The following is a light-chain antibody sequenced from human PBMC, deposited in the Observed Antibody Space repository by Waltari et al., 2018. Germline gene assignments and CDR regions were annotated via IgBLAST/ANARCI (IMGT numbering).Light chain of an antibody. CDR2: GKN. Sequence: SSELTQDPAVSVALGQTVRITCQGDSLRSYYASWYQQKPGQAPVLVIYGKNNRPSGIPDRCSGSSSGNTASLTITGAQAEDEADYYCNSRDSSGNHLKVFGGGTKLTVL. CDR3: NSRDSSGNHLKV. CDR1: SLRSYY. V-gene: IGLV3-19*01. J-gene: IGLJ3*02.